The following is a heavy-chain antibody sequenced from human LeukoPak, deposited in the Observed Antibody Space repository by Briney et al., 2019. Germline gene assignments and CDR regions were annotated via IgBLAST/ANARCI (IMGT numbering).Heavy chain of an antibody. D-gene: IGHD4-11*01. J-gene: IGHJ4*02. CDR3: ATTPGYSNSSRDY. CDR1: VFTFSSYA. V-gene: IGHV3-23*01. Sequence: GGSLRLSCAASVFTFSSYAMSWVRQAPGKGLEWVSAISGSGGSTYYADSVKGRFTISRDNSKNTLYLQMNSLRAEDTAVYYCATTPGYSNSSRDYWGQGTLVTVSS. CDR2: ISGSGGST.